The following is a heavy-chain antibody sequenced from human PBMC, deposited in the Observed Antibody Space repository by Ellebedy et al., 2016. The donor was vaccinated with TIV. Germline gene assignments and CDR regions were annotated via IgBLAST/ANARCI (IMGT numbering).Heavy chain of an antibody. CDR3: ARLTIRDGYRHFDY. Sequence: GGSLRLSCKGSGYSFTSYWIGWVRQMPGKGLEWMGIIYPGDSDTRYSPSFQGQVTISADKSISTAYLQWSSLKASDTAMYYCARLTIRDGYRHFDYWGQGTLVTVSS. J-gene: IGHJ4*02. CDR2: IYPGDSDT. V-gene: IGHV5-51*01. D-gene: IGHD5-24*01. CDR1: GYSFTSYW.